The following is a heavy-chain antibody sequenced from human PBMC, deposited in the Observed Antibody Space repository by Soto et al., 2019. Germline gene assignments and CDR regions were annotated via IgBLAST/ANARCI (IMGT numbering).Heavy chain of an antibody. CDR3: AGYNWNVPCFDP. Sequence: SETLSLTCTVSGGSISSYYWSWIRQPPGKGLEWIGYIYYSGSTNYNPSLKSRVTISVDTSKNQFSLKLSSVTAADTAVYYCAGYNWNVPCFDPWGQGTLVTVSS. V-gene: IGHV4-59*01. CDR1: GGSISSYY. J-gene: IGHJ5*02. D-gene: IGHD1-1*01. CDR2: IYYSGST.